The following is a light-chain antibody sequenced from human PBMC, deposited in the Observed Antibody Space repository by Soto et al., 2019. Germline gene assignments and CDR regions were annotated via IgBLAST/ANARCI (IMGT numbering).Light chain of an antibody. CDR1: QSISSY. CDR3: QQTFRPPRT. CDR2: AAF. Sequence: DIQVTQSPSSLSASVGDRLTITCRASQSISSYLNWYQQNPGEAPKLLIYAAFSLNSGVPSRFSGSGAGTDFTLTIRSLQPEDFATYYCQQTFRPPRTFGGGTKVVIK. J-gene: IGKJ4*01. V-gene: IGKV1-39*01.